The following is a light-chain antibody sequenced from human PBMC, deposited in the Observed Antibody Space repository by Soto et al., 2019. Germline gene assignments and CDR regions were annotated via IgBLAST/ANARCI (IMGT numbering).Light chain of an antibody. CDR2: EVS. CDR1: SSDVGGYNY. CDR3: SSYTSSRTLYV. J-gene: IGLJ1*01. V-gene: IGLV2-14*01. Sequence: QSVLTQPASVSGSPGQSITISCTGTSSDVGGYNYVSWYQQHPGKAPKLMIYEVSNRPSGVSNRFSGSKSGNTASLTISGIQDEDEADHYCSSYTSSRTLYVVGTGTKVTVL.